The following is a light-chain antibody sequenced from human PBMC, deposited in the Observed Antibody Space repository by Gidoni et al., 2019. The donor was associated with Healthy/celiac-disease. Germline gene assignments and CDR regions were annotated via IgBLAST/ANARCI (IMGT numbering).Light chain of an antibody. CDR1: SSNIGAGYD. V-gene: IGLV1-40*01. CDR3: KSYDSSLSGSRV. CDR2: GTS. J-gene: IGLJ3*02. Sequence: QSVLTQPPSVSGAPGPRVTISCTGSSSNIGAGYDVHWYQQLPGTAPKLLIYGTSNRPSGVPDRFSGSKSGTSASLAITGLQAEDEADYYCKSYDSSLSGSRVFGGGTKLTVL.